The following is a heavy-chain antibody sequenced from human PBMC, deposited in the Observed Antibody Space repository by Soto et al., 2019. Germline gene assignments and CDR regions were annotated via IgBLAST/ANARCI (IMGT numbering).Heavy chain of an antibody. Sequence: QVQLVQSGAEVKKPGASVKVSCKASGYTFTSYGISWVRQAPGQGLEWMGWISIYNGNTNYAQKVQGRVTMTRDTSTTTAYMELRSLRSDDTAMYYCARSQWPRVFDYWGQGTLVTVSS. CDR1: GYTFTSYG. CDR2: ISIYNGNT. CDR3: ARSQWPRVFDY. V-gene: IGHV1-18*01. J-gene: IGHJ4*02. D-gene: IGHD6-19*01.